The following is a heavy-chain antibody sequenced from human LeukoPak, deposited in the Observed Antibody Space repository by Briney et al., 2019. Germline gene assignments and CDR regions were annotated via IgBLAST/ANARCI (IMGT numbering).Heavy chain of an antibody. J-gene: IGHJ4*02. V-gene: IGHV4-39*07. CDR3: ARSGSGYLRYYFDY. CDR1: GDSISSTNYY. CDR2: MYSSGST. Sequence: PSETLSLTCTVSGDSISSTNYYWGWIRQPPGKGLEWIGSMYSSGSTYYNPSLKSRVTISVDTSKNQFSLKLSSVTAADTAVYYCARSGSGYLRYYFDYWGQGTLVTVSS. D-gene: IGHD5-12*01.